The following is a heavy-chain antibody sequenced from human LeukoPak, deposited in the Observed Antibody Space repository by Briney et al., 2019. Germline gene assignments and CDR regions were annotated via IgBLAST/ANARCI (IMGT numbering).Heavy chain of an antibody. D-gene: IGHD5-12*01. V-gene: IGHV4-59*01. J-gene: IGHJ3*02. CDR2: IYDSGST. CDR1: GGSINSYY. CDR3: ARDAVATGIGAFDI. Sequence: SETLSLTCTASGGSINSYYWNWIRQPPGKGQEWIGCIYDSGSTKYNPSLKSRVTISVDTSKNQLSLKMSSVTAADTAVYYCARDAVATGIGAFDIWGQGTMVTVSS.